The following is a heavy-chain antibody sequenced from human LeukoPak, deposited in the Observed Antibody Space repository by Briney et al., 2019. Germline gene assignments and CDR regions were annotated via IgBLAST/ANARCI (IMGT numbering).Heavy chain of an antibody. V-gene: IGHV3-23*01. D-gene: IGHD6-13*01. CDR1: GFTFSSYA. CDR2: ISGSGGST. CDR3: AKSLPQLSAAALFDY. J-gene: IGHJ4*02. Sequence: PGGSLRLSCAASGFTFSSYAMGWVRQAPGKGLEWVSAISGSGGSTYYADSVRGRFTISRDNSKNTLYLQMNSLRAEDTAVYYCAKSLPQLSAAALFDYWGQGTLVTVSS.